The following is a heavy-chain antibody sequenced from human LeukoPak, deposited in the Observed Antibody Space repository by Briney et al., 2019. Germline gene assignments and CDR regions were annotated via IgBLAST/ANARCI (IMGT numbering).Heavy chain of an antibody. CDR1: GGSISSGSYY. V-gene: IGHV4-61*02. Sequence: SQTLSLTCTVSGGSISSGSYYWSWIRQPAGKGLEWIGRIYTSGSTNYNPSLKSRVTISVDTSKNQFSLKLSSVTAADTAVYYCARTLGSASYSLIEYWGQGTLVTVSS. J-gene: IGHJ4*02. D-gene: IGHD3-10*01. CDR2: IYTSGST. CDR3: ARTLGSASYSLIEY.